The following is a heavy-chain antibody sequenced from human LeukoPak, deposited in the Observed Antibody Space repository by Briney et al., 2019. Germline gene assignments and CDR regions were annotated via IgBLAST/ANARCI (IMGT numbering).Heavy chain of an antibody. CDR2: MITIFGTI. CDR3: ARERPPGDRTSGYLAGYFDF. Sequence: SVKVSCKASGGTFSSYAISWVRQAPGQGLEWMGGMITIFGTISYAQNFQGRVTITTDDSTSTAYMELSSLRSEATAVYYCARERPPGDRTSGYLAGYFDFWGQGTLVTVSS. V-gene: IGHV1-69*05. J-gene: IGHJ4*02. CDR1: GGTFSSYA. D-gene: IGHD6-13*01.